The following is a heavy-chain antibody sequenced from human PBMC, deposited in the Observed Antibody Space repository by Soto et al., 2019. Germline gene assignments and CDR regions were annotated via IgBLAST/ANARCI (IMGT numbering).Heavy chain of an antibody. CDR2: IIPIFGTA. CDR1: GGTFSSYA. CDR3: ARDRLVAGYYYYYYGMDV. J-gene: IGHJ6*02. Sequence: SVKVSCKASGGTFSSYAISWVRQAPGQGLEWMGGIIPIFGTANYAQKFQGRVTITADESTSTAYMELSSLRSEDTAVYYCARDRLVAGYYYYYYGMDVWGQGTTVTVSS. D-gene: IGHD6-19*01. V-gene: IGHV1-69*13.